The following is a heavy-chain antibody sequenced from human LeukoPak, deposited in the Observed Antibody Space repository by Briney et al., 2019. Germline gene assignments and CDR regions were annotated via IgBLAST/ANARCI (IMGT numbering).Heavy chain of an antibody. J-gene: IGHJ4*02. CDR1: GYTFTSYG. CDR2: ISAYNGNT. Sequence: VASVKVSCKASGYTFTSYGISWVRQAPGQGLEWMGWISAYNGNTNYAQKLQGRVTMTTDTSTSTAYMELRSLRSDDTAVYYCARGSGSYYYDSSGSFDYWGQGTLVTVSS. V-gene: IGHV1-18*01. CDR3: ARGSGSYYYDSSGSFDY. D-gene: IGHD3-22*01.